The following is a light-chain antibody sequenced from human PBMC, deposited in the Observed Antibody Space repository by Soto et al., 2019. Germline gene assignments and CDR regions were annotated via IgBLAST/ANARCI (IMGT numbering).Light chain of an antibody. CDR2: DVS. V-gene: IGLV2-14*01. Sequence: QSALTQPASVSGSPGQSITISCTGTSSDVGGYNYVSWYQQHPDKAPKLMIYDVSNRPSGVSNRFSGSKSGNTASLTISALQAEDETDYYCCSYTIHTTYVFGTGTKLTVL. CDR1: SSDVGGYNY. J-gene: IGLJ1*01. CDR3: CSYTIHTTYV.